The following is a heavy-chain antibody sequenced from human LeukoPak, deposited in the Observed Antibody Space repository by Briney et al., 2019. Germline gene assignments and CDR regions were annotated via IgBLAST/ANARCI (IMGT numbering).Heavy chain of an antibody. CDR2: INPNSGGT. CDR1: GYTFTGYY. CDR3: ARSGGPYCSSTSCKTTFDY. D-gene: IGHD2-2*01. V-gene: IGHV1-2*07. Sequence: ASVKVSCKASGYTFTGYYMHWVRQAPGQGLEWMGWINPNSGGTNSAHKFQGRVTMTRDTSISTAYMELSRLRSDDTAVYYCARSGGPYCSSTSCKTTFDYWGQGTLVTVSS. J-gene: IGHJ4*02.